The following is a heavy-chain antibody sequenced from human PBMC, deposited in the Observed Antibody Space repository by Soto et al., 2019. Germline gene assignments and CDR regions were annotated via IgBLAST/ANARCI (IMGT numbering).Heavy chain of an antibody. CDR2: IYYSGST. CDR1: GGSISSYY. D-gene: IGHD5-18*01. V-gene: IGHV4-59*01. J-gene: IGHJ6*03. Sequence: PSETLCLTCTVSGGSISSYYCRWILQPPGKGLEWIGYIYYSGSTNYNPSLKSRVTISVDTSKNQFSLKLSSVTAADTAVYYCAREGYSYGPEYYYYYYMDVWGKGTTVTVSS. CDR3: AREGYSYGPEYYYYYYMDV.